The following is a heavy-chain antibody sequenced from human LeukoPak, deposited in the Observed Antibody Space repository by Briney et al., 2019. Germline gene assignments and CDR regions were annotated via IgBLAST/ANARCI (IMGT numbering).Heavy chain of an antibody. D-gene: IGHD5-18*01. V-gene: IGHV4-34*01. CDR2: INHSGST. J-gene: IGHJ6*03. CDR1: GGAFSGYY. Sequence: SETLSLTCAVYGGAFSGYYWSWIRQPPGKGLEWIGEINHSGSTNYNPSLKSRVTISGDTSKNQFSLKLSSVTAADTAVYFCARVGYSYVINDWSRTGLGAYPTKYYYHMDVWGKGTTVTVSS. CDR3: ARVGYSYVINDWSRTGLGAYPTKYYYHMDV.